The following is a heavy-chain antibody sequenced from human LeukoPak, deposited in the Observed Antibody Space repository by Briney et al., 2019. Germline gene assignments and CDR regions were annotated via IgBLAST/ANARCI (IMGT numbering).Heavy chain of an antibody. V-gene: IGHV4-34*01. J-gene: IGHJ3*02. CDR3: ARGRFYYDSSGYLGAFDI. CDR2: INHSGST. Sequence: SETPSLTCAVYGGSFSAYYWSWIRQPPGKGLEWIGEINHSGSTNYNPSLKSRVTISVDTSKNQFSLKLSSVTAADTAEYYCARGRFYYDSSGYLGAFDIWGQGTMVTVSS. CDR1: GGSFSAYY. D-gene: IGHD3-22*01.